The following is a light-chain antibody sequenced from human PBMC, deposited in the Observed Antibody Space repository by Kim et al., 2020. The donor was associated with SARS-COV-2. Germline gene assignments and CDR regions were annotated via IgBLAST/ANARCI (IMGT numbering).Light chain of an antibody. J-gene: IGKJ4*01. Sequence: DIQMTQSPSSLSASVGDRLTITCQASQDINNYLNWYQQKPGKAPKLLIYDASLLETGVPTRFSGSGSGTDFTFTITSLQPDDIATYYCQQFEDLRFTFGGGTKVDIK. V-gene: IGKV1-33*01. CDR3: QQFEDLRFT. CDR1: QDINNY. CDR2: DAS.